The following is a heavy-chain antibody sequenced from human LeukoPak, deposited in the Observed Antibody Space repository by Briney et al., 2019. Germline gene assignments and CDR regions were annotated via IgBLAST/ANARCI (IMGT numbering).Heavy chain of an antibody. V-gene: IGHV4-34*01. Sequence: SETLSLTCAVYGGSFSGYYWSWIRQPPGKGLEWIGEINHSGSTNYNPSLKSRVAISVDTSKNQFSLKLSSVTAADTAVYYCARDIAAAAGTDYWGQGTLVTVSS. J-gene: IGHJ4*02. CDR2: INHSGST. CDR3: ARDIAAAAGTDY. D-gene: IGHD6-13*01. CDR1: GGSFSGYY.